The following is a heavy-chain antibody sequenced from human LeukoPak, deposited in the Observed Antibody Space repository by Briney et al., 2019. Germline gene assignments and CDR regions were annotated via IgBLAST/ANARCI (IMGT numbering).Heavy chain of an antibody. CDR2: ITGGGDAT. V-gene: IGHV3-23*01. CDR3: AKAGTPGIPFDY. CDR1: GXTFSSSA. Sequence: GGSLRLSWAASGXTFSSSAVSWVRQAPGKGLEWVSTITGGGDATDYAASVKGRFTVSRDNSKNTLYLQMNSLRAEDTAVYYCAKAGTPGIPFDYWGQGTLVTVSS. D-gene: IGHD3-10*01. J-gene: IGHJ4*02.